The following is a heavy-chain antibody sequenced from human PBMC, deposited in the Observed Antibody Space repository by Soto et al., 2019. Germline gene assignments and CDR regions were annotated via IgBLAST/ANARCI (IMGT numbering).Heavy chain of an antibody. CDR3: ARQYNSGYIFFDY. CDR1: GDSISSYY. V-gene: IGHV4-59*01. D-gene: IGHD3-9*01. Sequence: SETLSLTCTVSGDSISSYYWSWIRQPPGKGLEWIGYISHSGSTNYNPSLKSPVTISVDTSESQLSLKLSSVTAADTAVYYCARQYNSGYIFFDYWGQGTLVTVSS. CDR2: ISHSGST. J-gene: IGHJ4*02.